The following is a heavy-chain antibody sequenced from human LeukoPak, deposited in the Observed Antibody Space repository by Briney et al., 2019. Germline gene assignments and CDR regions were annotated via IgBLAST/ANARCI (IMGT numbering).Heavy chain of an antibody. CDR3: ASRPADTTWYGVFDY. D-gene: IGHD3-10*01. CDR1: GGSINSHY. V-gene: IGHV4-59*11. CDR2: IFNTGNT. Sequence: SETLSLTCSVSGGSINSHYWSWIRQPPGKRLEWIGYIFNTGNTNYNPSLASRVTMSVDTSRAQFFLRLSPVTAADTAIYYCASRPADTTWYGVFDYWSQGTPVTVSS. J-gene: IGHJ4*02.